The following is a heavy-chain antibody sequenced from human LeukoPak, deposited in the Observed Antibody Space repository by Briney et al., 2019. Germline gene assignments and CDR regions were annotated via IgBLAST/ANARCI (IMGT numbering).Heavy chain of an antibody. Sequence: GGSLRLSCTASGFSISRDSMNWVRQAPWKGLEWVSYINGGSSPIYYADSVRGRFTISRDNAKNSLYLQMNSLRAEDTAVYYCVRDNPRCCGVVPANIDDYWGQGTLVTVSS. CDR2: INGGSSPI. CDR1: GFSISRDS. J-gene: IGHJ4*02. D-gene: IGHD2-15*01. V-gene: IGHV3-48*01. CDR3: VRDNPRCCGVVPANIDDY.